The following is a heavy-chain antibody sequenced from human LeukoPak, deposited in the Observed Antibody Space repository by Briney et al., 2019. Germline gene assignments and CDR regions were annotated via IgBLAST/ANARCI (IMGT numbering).Heavy chain of an antibody. D-gene: IGHD5-24*01. CDR2: IIPIFGTA. V-gene: IGHV1-69*13. CDR1: GYTFTGYY. J-gene: IGHJ4*02. CDR3: AREVRDGYNYYFDY. Sequence: SVKVSCKASGYTFTGYYMHWVRQAPGQGLEWMGGIIPIFGTANYAQKFQGRVTITADESTSTAYMELSSLRSEDTAVYYCAREVRDGYNYYFDYWGQGTLVTVSS.